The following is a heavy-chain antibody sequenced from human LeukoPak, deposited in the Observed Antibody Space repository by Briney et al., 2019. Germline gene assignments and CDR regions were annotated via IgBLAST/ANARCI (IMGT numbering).Heavy chain of an antibody. Sequence: PGGSLRLSCAAFEFTFSNFGMNWVRQAPGKGLEWVSYISSSSSSIYYADSVRGRFTISRDNAKNSLYLQMNSLRDDDTAVYYCARDSGGSSGWYYFDYWGQGTLVTVSS. CDR1: EFTFSNFG. CDR3: ARDSGGSSGWYYFDY. CDR2: ISSSSSSI. J-gene: IGHJ4*02. D-gene: IGHD6-13*01. V-gene: IGHV3-48*02.